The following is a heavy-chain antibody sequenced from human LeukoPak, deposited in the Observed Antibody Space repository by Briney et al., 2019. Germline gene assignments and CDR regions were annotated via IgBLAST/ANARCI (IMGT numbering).Heavy chain of an antibody. CDR1: GGSFSGYY. Sequence: SSETLSLTCAVYGGSFSGYYWSWIRQPPGKGLEWIGEIIHSGRTNYNPSLKSRVTISADTSKNQFSLKLRSVTAADTAVYYCARGLREFGYYYYHMDVWGKGTTVTVSS. D-gene: IGHD3-10*01. V-gene: IGHV4-34*01. J-gene: IGHJ6*03. CDR2: IIHSGRT. CDR3: ARGLREFGYYYYHMDV.